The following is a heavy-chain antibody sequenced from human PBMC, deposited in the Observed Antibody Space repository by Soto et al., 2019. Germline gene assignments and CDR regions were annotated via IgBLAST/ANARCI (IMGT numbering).Heavy chain of an antibody. CDR1: GFTFSDYY. V-gene: IGHV3-11*01. CDR2: ISSSGSTI. J-gene: IGHJ5*02. CDR3: ARDAVRGVITRLLDP. D-gene: IGHD3-10*01. Sequence: GALRLSCAASGFTFSDYYMSWIRQAPGKGLEWVSYISSSGSTIYYADSVKGRFTISRDNAKNSLYLQMNSLRAEDTAVYYCARDAVRGVITRLLDPWGQGTLVTVSS.